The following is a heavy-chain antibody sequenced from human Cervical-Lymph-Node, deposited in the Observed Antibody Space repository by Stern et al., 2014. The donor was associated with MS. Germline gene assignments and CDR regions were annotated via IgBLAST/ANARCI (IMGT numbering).Heavy chain of an antibody. D-gene: IGHD5-12*01. CDR3: ARGGAVATSDYYFDY. V-gene: IGHV3-30*01. Sequence: DQLVESGGGVVQPGRSLRLSCAASGFTFSYPAMHWVRQAPGKGIARSAVTSYDGSDKNDADSVKGRFTISRDNSRNTLYLQMNSLRVDDTAVYYCARGGAVATSDYYFDYWGQGILVTVSS. J-gene: IGHJ4*02. CDR1: GFTFSYPA. CDR2: TSYDGSDK.